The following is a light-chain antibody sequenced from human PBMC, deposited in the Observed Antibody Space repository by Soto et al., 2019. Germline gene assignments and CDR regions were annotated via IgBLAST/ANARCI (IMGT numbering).Light chain of an antibody. V-gene: IGKV3-20*01. CDR3: QQYGSSPGT. CDR1: QSVSSSY. CDR2: GAS. Sequence: EIVLTQSPGTLSLSPGERATLSCRASQSVSSSYLAWYQQKPGQAPRLLIYGASSRATGIPDRFSGSGSGTDFTLTISRLAPEDFAVYYCQQYGSSPGTFGQGTEVEIK. J-gene: IGKJ1*01.